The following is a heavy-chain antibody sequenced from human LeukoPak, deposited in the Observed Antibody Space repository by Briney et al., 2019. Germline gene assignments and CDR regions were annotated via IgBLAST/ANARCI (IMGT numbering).Heavy chain of an antibody. V-gene: IGHV3-21*01. CDR2: ISSSSSYI. CDR1: GFTFSSYS. D-gene: IGHD6-13*01. Sequence: PGGSLRLSCAASGFTFSSYSMDWVRQAPGKGLEWVSSISSSSSYIYYADSVKGRFTISRDNAKNSLYLQMNSLRAEDTAVYYCARDPYSSSWSRTPYFDYWGQGTLVTVSS. J-gene: IGHJ4*02. CDR3: ARDPYSSSWSRTPYFDY.